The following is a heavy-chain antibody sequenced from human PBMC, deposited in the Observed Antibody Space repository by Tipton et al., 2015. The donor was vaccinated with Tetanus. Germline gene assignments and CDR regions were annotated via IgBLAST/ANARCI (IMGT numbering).Heavy chain of an antibody. Sequence: SLRLSCAASGSTFISQWLSWVRQVPGKGLEWVANIKQDGTGYRYVDSVQGRFTISRDNAENSLHLQMTSLSADYTAVYYCGKQNGGRGVVDHWSQGTLVTVSS. CDR2: IKQDGTGY. CDR3: GKQNGGRGVVDH. CDR1: GSTFISQW. J-gene: IGHJ4*02. V-gene: IGHV3-7*03. D-gene: IGHD4-23*01.